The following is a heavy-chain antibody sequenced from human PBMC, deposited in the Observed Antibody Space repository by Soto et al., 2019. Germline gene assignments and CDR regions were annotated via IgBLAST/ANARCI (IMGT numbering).Heavy chain of an antibody. CDR1: GYTLTELS. CDR2: FDAEDGET. D-gene: IGHD5-18*01. CDR3: ATLSGYSYYYYYGMDV. Sequence: ASVKVSCKVSGYTLTELSMHWMRQAPGKGLEWMGGFDAEDGETIYAQKLQGRVTMTEDTSTDTAYMELSSLRSEDTAVYYCATLSGYSYYYYYGMDVWGQGTTVTVSS. J-gene: IGHJ6*02. V-gene: IGHV1-24*01.